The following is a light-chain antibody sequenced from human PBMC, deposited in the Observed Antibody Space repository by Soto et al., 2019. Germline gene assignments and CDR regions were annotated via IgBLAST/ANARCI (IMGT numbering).Light chain of an antibody. V-gene: IGKV3-15*01. CDR3: QQYANWPKT. CDR1: QSVGNQ. CDR2: AAS. J-gene: IGKJ1*01. Sequence: EIVMTQSPANLYVCPGERGNLXCRASQSVGNQFVWYQQRPGQAPRLLIYAASTRATGTPPRFSCSGSETEFTPTISSRQSEDLAVYYRQQYANWPKTFGQGTKVDIK.